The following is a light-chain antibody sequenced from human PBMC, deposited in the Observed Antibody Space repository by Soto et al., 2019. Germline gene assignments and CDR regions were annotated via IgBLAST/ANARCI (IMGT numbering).Light chain of an antibody. CDR1: SSSAGSVYN. Sequence: QSVLTQPPSVPGAPGQRVTISCTGSSSSAGSVYNVHWYQQRPGTAPKLLIYDNTDRPSGVPDRFSGSKSGTSASLAITGLQSEDEADYYCQSYDSGLGGYVIFGGGTKLTVL. V-gene: IGLV1-40*01. CDR3: QSYDSGLGGYVI. J-gene: IGLJ2*01. CDR2: DNT.